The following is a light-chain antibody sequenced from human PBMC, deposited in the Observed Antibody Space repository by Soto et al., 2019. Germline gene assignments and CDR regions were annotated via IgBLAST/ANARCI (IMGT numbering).Light chain of an antibody. V-gene: IGKV3D-15*01. CDR2: GAS. J-gene: IGKJ5*01. CDR1: QSVNSN. CDR3: QQYHNWPPST. Sequence: EIVMTQSPATLSVSPGERATLSCRASQSVNSNLAWYQQKPGQAPRLLIYGASTGATGIPARFSGSGSGTEFTLTISSLQSEDFAVYYCQQYHNWPPSTFGQGTRLEIK.